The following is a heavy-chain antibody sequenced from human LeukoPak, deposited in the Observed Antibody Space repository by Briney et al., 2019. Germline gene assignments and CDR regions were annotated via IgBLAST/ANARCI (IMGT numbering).Heavy chain of an antibody. CDR2: IYYSGST. D-gene: IGHD3-22*01. CDR3: ARHYDSSGYHLGSFDF. CDR1: GDSISSYY. V-gene: IGHV4-59*08. J-gene: IGHJ5*01. Sequence: SETLSLPCTVSGDSISSYYWSWIRQPPGKGLEWIGYIYYSGSTNYNPSIKSRVTISVDTSKKQLSLKLSAVTAADTAVDYCARHYDSSGYHLGSFDFWGRGILVTVSS.